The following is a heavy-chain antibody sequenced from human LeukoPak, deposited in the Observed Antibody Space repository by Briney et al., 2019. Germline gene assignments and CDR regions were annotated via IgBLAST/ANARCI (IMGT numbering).Heavy chain of an antibody. J-gene: IGHJ4*02. CDR2: ISGSGGST. CDR3: AKGTLAVAGEFDY. Sequence: GGSLRLSCAVSGCTVTNDYMNWVRQAPGKGLEWVSAISGSGGSTYYADSVKGRFTIPRDNSKNTLYLQMNSLRAEDTAVYYCAKGTLAVAGEFDYWGQGTLVTVSS. CDR1: GCTVTNDY. D-gene: IGHD6-19*01. V-gene: IGHV3-23*01.